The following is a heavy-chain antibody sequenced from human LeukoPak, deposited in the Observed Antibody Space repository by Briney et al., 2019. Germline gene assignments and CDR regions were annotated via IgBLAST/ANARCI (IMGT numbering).Heavy chain of an antibody. D-gene: IGHD6-13*01. V-gene: IGHV4-59*12. CDR2: ISYRGTT. Sequence: SETLSLTCTVSGVSISSSYWSWIRQPPGKGLEWIGYISYRGTTKYNPSLKSRVTISFDTSKNQFSLKLSSVTAADTAVYYCARDGDSSSWSFFDYWGQGTLVTVSS. CDR3: ARDGDSSSWSFFDY. J-gene: IGHJ4*02. CDR1: GVSISSSY.